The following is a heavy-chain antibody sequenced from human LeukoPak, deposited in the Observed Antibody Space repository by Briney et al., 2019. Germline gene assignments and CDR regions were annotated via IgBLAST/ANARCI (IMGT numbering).Heavy chain of an antibody. J-gene: IGHJ3*02. CDR2: IYYSGST. Sequence: PSETLSLTCTVSGGSISSSSYYWGWIRQPPGKGLEWIGSIYYSGSTYYNPSLKSRVTISVDTPKNQFSLKLSSVTAADTAVYYCARDIAYGADAFDIWGQGTMVTVSS. V-gene: IGHV4-39*07. CDR1: GGSISSSSYY. CDR3: ARDIAYGADAFDI. D-gene: IGHD4-17*01.